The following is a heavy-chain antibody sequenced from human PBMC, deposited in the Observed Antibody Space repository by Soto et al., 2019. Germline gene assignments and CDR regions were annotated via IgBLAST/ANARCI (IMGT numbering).Heavy chain of an antibody. J-gene: IGHJ4*02. CDR3: TKGVIPRRYTIPKVDFEY. Sequence: EVHLLESGGDLVQRGGSLRLSCAASGFIFSHYAMSWVRQAPGKGLEWVSAISGSGATTYYPDSVKGRLTSSRDNSKNTRYLEMHSLRSEYTAVYYCTKGVIPRRYTIPKVDFEYWGLGSLVTVSS. D-gene: IGHD5-18*01. CDR1: GFIFSHYA. V-gene: IGHV3-23*01. CDR2: ISGSGATT.